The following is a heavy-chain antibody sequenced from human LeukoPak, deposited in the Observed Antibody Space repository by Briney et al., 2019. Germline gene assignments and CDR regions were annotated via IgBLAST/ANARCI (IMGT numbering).Heavy chain of an antibody. Sequence: GGSLRLSCAASGFTFSSYWMQWVRQAPGKGLEWVANIKQDGSEKYYADSVKGRFIVSRDNAKNALYLQMSSLRAEDTAIYYCARRYFDYWGQGTLVTVSS. CDR1: GFTFSSYW. V-gene: IGHV3-7*03. CDR3: ARRYFDY. CDR2: IKQDGSEK. J-gene: IGHJ4*02.